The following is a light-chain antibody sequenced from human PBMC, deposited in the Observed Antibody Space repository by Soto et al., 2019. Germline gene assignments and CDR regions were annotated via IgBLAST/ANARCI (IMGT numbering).Light chain of an antibody. CDR3: QQYNSYLT. Sequence: DIQMTQSPSTLSASVGDRVTITCRASQSISSWLAWYQQKPGKAPKLLIYDASSLESGVPSRFSGRGSGTEFSLTIIMLQPDDFATYYCQQYNSYLTFGGGTKVDLK. CDR2: DAS. J-gene: IGKJ4*01. CDR1: QSISSW. V-gene: IGKV1-5*01.